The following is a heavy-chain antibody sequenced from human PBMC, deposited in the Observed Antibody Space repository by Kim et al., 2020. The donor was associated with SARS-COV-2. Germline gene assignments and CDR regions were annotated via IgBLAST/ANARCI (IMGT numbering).Heavy chain of an antibody. CDR3: AKDGYNWIHFDD. D-gene: IGHD5-12*01. V-gene: IGHV3-23*01. CDR2: ISGTGART. J-gene: IGHJ4*02. Sequence: GGSLRLSCAVSGFPLTTYAMSWVRQAPGKGLEWISSISGTGARTYYADSVKGRFTISRDLSKNTMFLQLSSLRAEDTAVYYCAKDGYNWIHFDDWGQGTLVTVSS. CDR1: GFPLTTYA.